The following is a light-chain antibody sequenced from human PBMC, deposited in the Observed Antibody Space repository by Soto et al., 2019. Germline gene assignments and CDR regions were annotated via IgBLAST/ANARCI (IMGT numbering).Light chain of an antibody. CDR2: AAS. CDR3: QRPGV. J-gene: IGKJ3*01. V-gene: IGKV1-9*01. Sequence: DIQLTQSPSFLSASVSDSVNITCRASQGISSYLAWYQQKPGKAPKLLIYAASTLQSGVPSRFSGSGSGTDFTLTISSLQPEDFAPYYCQRPGVFGPGTKVDIK. CDR1: QGISSY.